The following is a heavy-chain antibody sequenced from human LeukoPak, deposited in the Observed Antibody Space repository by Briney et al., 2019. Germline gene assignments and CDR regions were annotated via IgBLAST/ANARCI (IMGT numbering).Heavy chain of an antibody. J-gene: IGHJ4*02. CDR1: GFTFSSYG. CDR2: ISYDGSKK. CDR3: AKGVDSSGWYFRFDY. Sequence: PGGSLRLSCAASGFTFSSYGMHWVRQAPGKGLEWVAVISYDGSKKYYADSVKGRFTISRDNSKNTLYLQMNSLRAEDTAVYYCAKGVDSSGWYFRFDYWGQGTLVTVSS. D-gene: IGHD6-19*01. V-gene: IGHV3-30*18.